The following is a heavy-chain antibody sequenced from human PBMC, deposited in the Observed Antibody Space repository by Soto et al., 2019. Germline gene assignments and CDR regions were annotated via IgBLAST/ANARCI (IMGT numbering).Heavy chain of an antibody. CDR2: INHSGST. CDR1: GGSFSGYY. Sequence: SETMSLTCAVYGGSFSGYYWSWIRQPPGKGLEWIAEINHSGSTNYNPYLKSRVTISVDTSKNQFSLKLSSVTAADTAVYYCARGLPPEYYYDSSGYHGLYFDYWGQGTLVTVSS. J-gene: IGHJ4*02. D-gene: IGHD3-22*01. CDR3: ARGLPPEYYYDSSGYHGLYFDY. V-gene: IGHV4-34*01.